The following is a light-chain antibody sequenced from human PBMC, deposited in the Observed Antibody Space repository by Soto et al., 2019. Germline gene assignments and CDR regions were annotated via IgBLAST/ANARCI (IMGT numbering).Light chain of an antibody. J-gene: IGKJ4*01. CDR1: QDIIDY. CDR3: QQLNSYPLT. CDR2: AAS. V-gene: IGKV1-9*01. Sequence: DIQLTQSPSFLSASVGDRVTITCRASQDIIDYLAWYQQRPGKAPKLLIYAASTLQSGVPSRFSGSGSGTEFTLTISSLQPEDFATYSCQQLNSYPLTFAGRTKV.